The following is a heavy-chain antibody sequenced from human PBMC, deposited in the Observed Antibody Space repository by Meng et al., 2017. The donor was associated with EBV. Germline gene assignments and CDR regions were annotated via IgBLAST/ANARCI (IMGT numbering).Heavy chain of an antibody. J-gene: IGHJ4*02. D-gene: IGHD1-26*01. CDR2: IYWDDDK. CDR1: VFSLSTSGVG. Sequence: QHPLKEYGPTLVKPTHTLPLTCTFSVFSLSTSGVGGGWIRQPAGKALEWLALIYWDDDKRYSPSLKSRLTITKDTSKNQVVLTMTNMDPVDTATYYCAHSRVGATEFDYWGQGTLVTVSS. V-gene: IGHV2-5*02. CDR3: AHSRVGATEFDY.